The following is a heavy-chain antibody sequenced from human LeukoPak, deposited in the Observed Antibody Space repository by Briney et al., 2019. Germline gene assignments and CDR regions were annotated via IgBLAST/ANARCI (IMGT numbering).Heavy chain of an antibody. D-gene: IGHD2-21*02. J-gene: IGHJ6*03. CDR1: GFTFSSYS. CDR2: ISSSSSTI. CDR3: ARYQGDCGGDCYSAPPPYYYYYMDV. Sequence: PGGSLRLSCAASGFTFSSYSMNWVRQAPGKGLEWVSYISSSSSTIYYADSVKGRFTISRDNAKNTLYLQMNSLRAEDTAVYYCARYQGDCGGDCYSAPPPYYYYYMDVWGKGTTVTISS. V-gene: IGHV3-48*01.